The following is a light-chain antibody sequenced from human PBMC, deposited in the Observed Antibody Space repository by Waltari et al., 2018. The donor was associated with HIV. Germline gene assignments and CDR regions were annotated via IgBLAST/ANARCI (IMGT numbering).Light chain of an antibody. Sequence: QSVLTQPPSASGTPGQRVTISCSGSSSNIGSNYVYWYQQLPGTAPKLLIYMNYQRPSGVPDRFSCSKAGASASLAISGLRSEDEADYYCAAGDASLSAWVFGGGTRLTVL. CDR1: SSNIGSNY. CDR3: AAGDASLSAWV. CDR2: MNY. J-gene: IGLJ3*02. V-gene: IGLV1-47*01.